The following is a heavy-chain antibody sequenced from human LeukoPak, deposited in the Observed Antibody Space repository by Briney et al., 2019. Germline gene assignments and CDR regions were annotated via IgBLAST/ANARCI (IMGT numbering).Heavy chain of an antibody. CDR2: ITSSGNSI. V-gene: IGHV3-11*04. D-gene: IGHD4-23*01. CDR1: GFTLSDYS. CDR3: ARDPPFDYGGNSGSDY. J-gene: IGHJ4*02. Sequence: GGSLRLSCAASGFTLSDYSMSGIRQAPGKGLEWVSYITSSGNSIYYADSVKGRFTISRDNAKNSLYLQMNSLRAEDTAVYYCARDPPFDYGGNSGSDYWGQGTLVTVSS.